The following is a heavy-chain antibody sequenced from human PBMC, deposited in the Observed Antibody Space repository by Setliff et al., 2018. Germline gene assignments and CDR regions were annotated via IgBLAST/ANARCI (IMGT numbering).Heavy chain of an antibody. J-gene: IGHJ4*02. CDR2: IYHDGNP. CDR1: GVSINSLTW. Sequence: SETLSLTCAVSGVSINSLTWWSWVRQPPGKGLEWIGEIYHDGNPIYNPSAVHYTPSLKSRVSISVDKSKNQFSLKLTSVTAADTAVYYCAIGGGYCDFFDCFPFDNWGQGFLVTVSS. D-gene: IGHD3-9*01. CDR3: AIGGGYCDFFDCFPFDN. V-gene: IGHV4-4*02.